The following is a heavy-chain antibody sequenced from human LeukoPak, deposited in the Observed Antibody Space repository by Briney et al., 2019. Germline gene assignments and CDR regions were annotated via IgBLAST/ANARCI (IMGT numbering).Heavy chain of an antibody. Sequence: ASVTASFTLSGNTLRELPIQWVRQAGGKGLEWMAGFDPENAEIVYAQKFQGRVTMTEDTSTNTAYMELTSLTSDDTAVYYCATRGSDFWSGFDFWGQGTQVTVSS. J-gene: IGHJ4*02. CDR2: FDPENAEI. V-gene: IGHV1-24*01. D-gene: IGHD3-3*01. CDR3: ATRGSDFWSGFDF. CDR1: GNTLRELP.